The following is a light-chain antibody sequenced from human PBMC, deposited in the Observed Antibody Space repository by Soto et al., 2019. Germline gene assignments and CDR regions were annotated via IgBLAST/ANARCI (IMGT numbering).Light chain of an antibody. Sequence: NFMLTQPQSVSASPGKTVTISCTRSSGSLASNYVQWYQKRPGSVPTTLIYDDYERPSGVPDRFAGSIDTSSTSAPLTIAGVQTEVEGAYHCASYDNTHYVVVGGGTKRTVL. J-gene: IGLJ2*01. V-gene: IGLV6-57*04. CDR2: DDY. CDR1: SGSLASNY. CDR3: ASYDNTHYVV.